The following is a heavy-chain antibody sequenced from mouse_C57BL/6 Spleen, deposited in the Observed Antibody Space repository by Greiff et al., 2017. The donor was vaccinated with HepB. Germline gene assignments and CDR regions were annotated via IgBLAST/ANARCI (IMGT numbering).Heavy chain of an antibody. CDR2: ISDGGSYT. J-gene: IGHJ2*01. V-gene: IGHV5-4*01. D-gene: IGHD2-3*01. CDR1: GFTFSSYA. CDR3: ARGGYYVGYFDY. Sequence: EVQLVESGGGLVKPGGSLKLSCAASGFTFSSYAMSWVRQTPEKRLEWVATISDGGSYTYYPDNVKGRFTISRDNAKNNLYLQMSHLKSEDTAMYYCARGGYYVGYFDYWGQGTTLTVSS.